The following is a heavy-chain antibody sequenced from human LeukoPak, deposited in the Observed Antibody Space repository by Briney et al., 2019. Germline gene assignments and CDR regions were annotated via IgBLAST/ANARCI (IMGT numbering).Heavy chain of an antibody. V-gene: IGHV3-11*01. Sequence: GGSLRLSCAASGFTFSDYYMSWIREAPGKGLEWVSYISSRGCTIYYADSVKGRFTISRDNAKNSLYLQMNSLRAEDTAVYYCARDPFHVLLWFGDPKAWFDPWGQGTLVTVSS. CDR1: GFTFSDYY. D-gene: IGHD3-10*01. CDR2: ISSRGCTI. CDR3: ARDPFHVLLWFGDPKAWFDP. J-gene: IGHJ5*02.